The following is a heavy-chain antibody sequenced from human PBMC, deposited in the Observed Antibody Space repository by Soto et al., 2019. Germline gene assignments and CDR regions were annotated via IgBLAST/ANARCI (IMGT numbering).Heavy chain of an antibody. J-gene: IGHJ5*02. Sequence: QVQLVQSGAEVKKPGASVKVSCMASGYTFTSYDIHWVRQATGQGLEWMGWMNPNSGNTGYAQKFQGRVSMTRNPSISTAYMDLFCWSSEDTAVYYCAIGVSSGPWGKGTMVTVSS. CDR1: GYTFTSYD. CDR2: MNPNSGNT. V-gene: IGHV1-8*01. CDR3: AIGVSSGP.